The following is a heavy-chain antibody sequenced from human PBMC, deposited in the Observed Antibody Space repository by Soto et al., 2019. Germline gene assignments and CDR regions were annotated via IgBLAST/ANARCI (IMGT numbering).Heavy chain of an antibody. D-gene: IGHD2-21*01. J-gene: IGHJ6*02. CDR1: GFTFSSYA. V-gene: IGHV3-30-3*01. CDR3: ARDGSDTAGYYYGMDV. Sequence: GGSLRVSCAASGFTFSSYAMHWVRQAPGKGLEWVAVISYDGSNKYYADSVKGRFTISRDNSKNTLYLQMNSLRAEDTAVYYCARDGSDTAGYYYGMDVWGQGTTVTVSS. CDR2: ISYDGSNK.